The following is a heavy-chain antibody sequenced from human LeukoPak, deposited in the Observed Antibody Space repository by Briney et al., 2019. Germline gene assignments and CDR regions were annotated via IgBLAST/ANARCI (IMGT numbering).Heavy chain of an antibody. CDR2: IYYSGST. CDR3: ARDQPDGDYGMDV. V-gene: IGHV4-59*12. J-gene: IGHJ6*02. D-gene: IGHD4-17*01. CDR1: GGSINTYY. Sequence: SETLSLTCTVSGGSINTYYWSWIRQPPGKGLEWIGYIYYSGSTYYNPSLKSRVTISVDTSKNQFSLKLSSVTAADTAVYYCARDQPDGDYGMDVWGQGTTVTVSS.